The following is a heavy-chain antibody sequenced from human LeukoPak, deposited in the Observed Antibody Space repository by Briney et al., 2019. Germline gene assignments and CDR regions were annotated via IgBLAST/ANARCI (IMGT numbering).Heavy chain of an antibody. CDR2: IYYSGST. CDR3: ARSPNPSLSNWFDP. CDR1: GGSISSYY. D-gene: IGHD2-2*01. Sequence: SETLSLTCTVSGGSISSYYWSWIRQPPGKGLEWIGYIYYSGSTNYNPSLKSRVTISVDTSKNQFSLKLSSVTAADTAVYYCARSPNPSLSNWFDPWGQGTLVTVSS. J-gene: IGHJ5*02. V-gene: IGHV4-59*01.